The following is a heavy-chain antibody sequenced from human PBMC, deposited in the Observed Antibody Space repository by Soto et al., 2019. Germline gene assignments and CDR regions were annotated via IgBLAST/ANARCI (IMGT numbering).Heavy chain of an antibody. Sequence: LSLSCAASGFTFSSYSMNWVRQAPGKGLEWVSSISSSSSYIYYADSVKGRFTISRDNAKNSLYLQMNSLRAEDTAVYYCARDVSDGIPYYYYYYGMDVWGQGTTVTVSS. CDR3: ARDVSDGIPYYYYYYGMDV. J-gene: IGHJ6*02. D-gene: IGHD1-1*01. CDR1: GFTFSSYS. V-gene: IGHV3-21*01. CDR2: ISSSSSYI.